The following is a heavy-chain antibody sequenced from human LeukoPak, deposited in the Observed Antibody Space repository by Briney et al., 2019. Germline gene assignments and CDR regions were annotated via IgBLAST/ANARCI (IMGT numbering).Heavy chain of an antibody. CDR3: VRDRGYCSGGTCYALWDY. Sequence: GGSLRLSCAASGFTFSSYAMHWVRQAPGKGLEWVAVISYDGSNKYYADSVKGRFTISRDNSKNTLYLQMNSLRAEDTAVYYCVRDRGYCSGGTCYALWDYWGQGTLVTVSS. V-gene: IGHV3-30-3*01. CDR2: ISYDGSNK. CDR1: GFTFSSYA. J-gene: IGHJ4*02. D-gene: IGHD2-15*01.